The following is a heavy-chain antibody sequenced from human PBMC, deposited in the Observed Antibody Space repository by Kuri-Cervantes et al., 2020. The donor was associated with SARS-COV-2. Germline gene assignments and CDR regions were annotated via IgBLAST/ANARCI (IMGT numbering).Heavy chain of an antibody. CDR2: INWNGGST. CDR3: TTDRLTYYYDSNGYNY. D-gene: IGHD3-22*01. J-gene: IGHJ4*02. CDR1: GFTFDDYG. Sequence: GGSLRLSCAASGFTFDDYGMSWVRQAPGKGLEWVSGINWNGGSTGYADSVKGRFTISRDNAKNSLYLQMNSLKTEDTAVYYCTTDRLTYYYDSNGYNYWGQGTLVTVSS. V-gene: IGHV3-20*04.